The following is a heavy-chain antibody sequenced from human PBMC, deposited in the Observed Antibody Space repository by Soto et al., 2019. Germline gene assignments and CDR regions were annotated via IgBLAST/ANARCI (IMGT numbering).Heavy chain of an antibody. J-gene: IGHJ6*03. CDR2: IYYSGST. D-gene: IGHD3-3*01. CDR3: ARTESFWSGYNYYYYYMDV. V-gene: IGHV4-59*01. CDR1: GGSISSYY. Sequence: SETLSLTCTVSGGSISSYYWSWIRQPPGKGLEWIGYIYYSGSTNYNPSLKSRVTISVDTSKNQFSLKLSSVTAADTAVYYCARTESFWSGYNYYYYYMDVWAKGPRSPSP.